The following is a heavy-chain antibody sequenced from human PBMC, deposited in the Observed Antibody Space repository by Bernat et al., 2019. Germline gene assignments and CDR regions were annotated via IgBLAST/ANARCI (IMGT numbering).Heavy chain of an antibody. CDR3: ARMKPLGRTVDYFQY. CDR2: FYLSEST. V-gene: IGHV4-38-2*01. Sequence: QVQLQESGPGLVKPSETLSLSCVVSGFSITSGYSWGWVRQPPGKGLEWIASFYLSESTYYNAALKSRVTISVDKSKNLVSLKMDSVTAADTAIYYCARMKPLGRTVDYFQYWGQGTLVTVSS. CDR1: GFSITSGYS. J-gene: IGHJ4*02. D-gene: IGHD4-11*01.